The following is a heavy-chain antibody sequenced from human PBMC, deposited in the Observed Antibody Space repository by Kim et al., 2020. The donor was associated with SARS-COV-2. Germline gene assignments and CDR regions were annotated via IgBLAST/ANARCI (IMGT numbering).Heavy chain of an antibody. CDR3: ARPGSSGGWFGELYWFFDL. D-gene: IGHD3-10*01. CDR1: GGSISSSSYY. Sequence: SETLSLTCTVSGGSISSSSYYWGWIRQPPGKGLEWIGSIYYSGSTYYNPSLKSRVTISVDTSKNQFSLKLSSVTAADTAVYYCARPGSSGGWFGELYWFFDLWGRGTLVTVSS. CDR2: IYYSGST. J-gene: IGHJ2*01. V-gene: IGHV4-39*01.